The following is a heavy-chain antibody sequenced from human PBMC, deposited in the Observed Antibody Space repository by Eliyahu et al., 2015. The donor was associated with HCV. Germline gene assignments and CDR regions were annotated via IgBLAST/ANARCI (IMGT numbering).Heavy chain of an antibody. Sequence: QITLKESGPTLVKPTQTLTLTCTFSGFSLSTSGXGVGWXRXXPGKALEWLALXYWNCDRRYSPSLKSRLTITKDTSKNQVVLTVTNMGPVDTATYYCAHRRRNGVTGTTPFDYWGQGTLVTVSS. V-gene: IGHV2-5*01. J-gene: IGHJ4*02. D-gene: IGHD1-20*01. CDR1: GFSLSTSGXG. CDR2: XYWNCDR. CDR3: AHRRRNGVTGTTPFDY.